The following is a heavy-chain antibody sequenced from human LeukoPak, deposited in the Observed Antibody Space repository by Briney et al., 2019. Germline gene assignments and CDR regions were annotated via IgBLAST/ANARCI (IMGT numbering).Heavy chain of an antibody. CDR2: IFYSGST. V-gene: IGHV4-39*01. Sequence: PSETLSLTCTVSGGSISTSNYYWGWIRQPPGKGLEWIGNIFYSGSTYYNPSLKSRVTISVDTSKNQFSLKLSSVTAADTAVYYCARREYYYGSGSYYNNYWGQGTLVTVSS. D-gene: IGHD3-10*01. CDR3: ARREYYYGSGSYYNNY. J-gene: IGHJ4*02. CDR1: GGSISTSNYY.